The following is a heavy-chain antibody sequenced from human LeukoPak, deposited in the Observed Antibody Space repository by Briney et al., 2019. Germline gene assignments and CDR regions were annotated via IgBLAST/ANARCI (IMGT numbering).Heavy chain of an antibody. V-gene: IGHV4-59*08. D-gene: IGHD5-18*01. CDR2: IYYSGST. Sequence: SETLSLTCTVSGGSISSYYWSWIRQPPGKGLEWIGYIYYSGSTNYNPSLKSRVTISVDTSKNQFSLKLSSVTAADTAVYYCARQNTAMANAFDIWGQGIMVTVSS. J-gene: IGHJ3*02. CDR1: GGSISSYY. CDR3: ARQNTAMANAFDI.